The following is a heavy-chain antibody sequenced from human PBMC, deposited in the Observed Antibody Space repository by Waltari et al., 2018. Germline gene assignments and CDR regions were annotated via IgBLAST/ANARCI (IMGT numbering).Heavy chain of an antibody. Sequence: EVQLVESGGGLIQPGGSLRLSCAASGFTVSSNYMRWVRQAPGKGLEWVSVIFGGGSKYYADSVKGRFTISRDNSKNTLYLQMNSLRAEDTAVYYCARERYYYDTNGYPTIYGMDVWGQGTTVTVSS. D-gene: IGHD3-22*01. CDR1: GFTVSSNY. CDR3: ARERYYYDTNGYPTIYGMDV. V-gene: IGHV3-53*01. J-gene: IGHJ6*02. CDR2: IFGGGSK.